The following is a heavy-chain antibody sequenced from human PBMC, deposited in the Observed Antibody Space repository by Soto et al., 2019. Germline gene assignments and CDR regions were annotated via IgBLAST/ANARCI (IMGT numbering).Heavy chain of an antibody. J-gene: IGHJ6*02. D-gene: IGHD3-22*01. CDR1: GGSVSSGNYY. V-gene: IGHV4-61*01. Sequence: SETLSLTCIVSGGSVSSGNYYWNWIRQPPGKGPEWIGYIYSSGSTKYSPSLKSRVTISVDTSKKQFSLNLRSVIAADTAVYYCARSYDSSGYYYYAMDVWGQGTMVTVSS. CDR3: ARSYDSSGYYYYAMDV. CDR2: IYSSGST.